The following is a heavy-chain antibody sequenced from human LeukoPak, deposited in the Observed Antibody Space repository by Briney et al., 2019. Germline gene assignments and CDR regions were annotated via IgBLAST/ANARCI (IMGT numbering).Heavy chain of an antibody. V-gene: IGHV4-39*02. CDR2: IYYIGST. CDR1: GGSISSSSYY. Sequence: SETLSLTCTVSGGSISSSSYYWGWIRQPPGKGLEWIGIIYYIGSTYYNPSLKSRVTICVDTPTTHFSLKLSSVTAADTPVYYCARVWGRRQQLAGCFHPWGQGTLVTVSS. D-gene: IGHD6-13*01. J-gene: IGHJ5*02. CDR3: ARVWGRRQQLAGCFHP.